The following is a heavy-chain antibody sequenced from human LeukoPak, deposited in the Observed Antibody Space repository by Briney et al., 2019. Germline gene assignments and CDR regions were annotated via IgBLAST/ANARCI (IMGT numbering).Heavy chain of an antibody. Sequence: SETLSLTCAVYGGSFSGYYWSWIRQPPGKGLEWIGEINHSGSTNYNPSLKSRVTISVDTSKNQFSLKLSSVTAADTAVYYCVRWYYYDSSFDYWGQGTLVTVSS. CDR2: INHSGST. D-gene: IGHD3-22*01. V-gene: IGHV4-34*01. CDR1: GGSFSGYY. CDR3: VRWYYYDSSFDY. J-gene: IGHJ4*02.